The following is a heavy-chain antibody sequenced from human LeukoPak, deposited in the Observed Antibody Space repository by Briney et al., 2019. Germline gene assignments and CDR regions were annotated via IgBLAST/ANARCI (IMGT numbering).Heavy chain of an antibody. CDR3: ATVLMVRGVKPTWYFDY. CDR1: GYTFTSYG. CDR2: ISAYNGNT. J-gene: IGHJ4*02. V-gene: IGHV1-18*01. Sequence: ASVKVSCKASGYTFTSYGISWVRQAPGQGLEWMGWISAYNGNTNYAQKFQGRVTMTEDTSTDTAYMELSSLRSEDTAVYYCATVLMVRGVKPTWYFDYWGQGTLVTVSS. D-gene: IGHD3-10*01.